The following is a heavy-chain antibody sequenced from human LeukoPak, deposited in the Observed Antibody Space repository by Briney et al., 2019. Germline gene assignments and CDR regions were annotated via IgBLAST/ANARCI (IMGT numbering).Heavy chain of an antibody. J-gene: IGHJ3*02. Sequence: GGSLRLSCAASGFTFSGYWMHWVRHAPGKGLIWVSRINSDGGDTTYADSVRGRFTISRDNAKNTLYLQMNSLRADDTAVYYCAGGGSGTFHIWGQGTMVIVSS. V-gene: IGHV3-74*01. CDR3: AGGGSGTFHI. D-gene: IGHD3-10*01. CDR1: GFTFSGYW. CDR2: INSDGGDT.